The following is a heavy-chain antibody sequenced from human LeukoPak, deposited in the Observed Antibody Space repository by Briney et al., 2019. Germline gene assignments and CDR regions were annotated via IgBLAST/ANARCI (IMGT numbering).Heavy chain of an antibody. CDR1: GFTFSSYA. J-gene: IGHJ3*02. V-gene: IGHV3-9*03. D-gene: IGHD2-8*02. Sequence: PGGSLRLSCAASGFTFSSYAMHWVRQAPGKGLEWVSGISWNSGSIGYADSVKGRFTISRDNAKNSLYLQMNSLRAEDMALYYCAKGVGVGYDIGPANAFDIWGQGTMVTVSS. CDR2: ISWNSGSI. CDR3: AKGVGVGYDIGPANAFDI.